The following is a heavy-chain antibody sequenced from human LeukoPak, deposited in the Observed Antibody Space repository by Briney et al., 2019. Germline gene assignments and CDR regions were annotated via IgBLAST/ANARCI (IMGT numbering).Heavy chain of an antibody. J-gene: IGHJ5*02. V-gene: IGHV3-21*05. CDR1: GFTFSSYS. CDR2: ISDSSTNI. Sequence: PGGSLRLSCAASGFTFSSYSMNWVRQAPGKGLEWVSFISDSSTNIYYADSVKGRFTISRDNAKNSLYLQMNSLSAEDTAVYYCARDHPLLAWGQGTLVTVSS. CDR3: ARDHPLLA. D-gene: IGHD2-21*01.